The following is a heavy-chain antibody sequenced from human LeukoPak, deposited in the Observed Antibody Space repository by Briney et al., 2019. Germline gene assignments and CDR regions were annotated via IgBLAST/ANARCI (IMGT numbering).Heavy chain of an antibody. J-gene: IGHJ4*02. CDR3: ARDLPYYYDSSGYYYFDY. Sequence: GGSLRLSCAASGFTFDDYGMSWVRQAPGKGLEWVSGINWNGGSTGYADSVKGRFTISRDNAKNSLYLQMNSLRAEDTALYYCARDLPYYYDSSGYYYFDYWGQGTLVTVSS. V-gene: IGHV3-20*04. D-gene: IGHD3-22*01. CDR1: GFTFDDYG. CDR2: INWNGGST.